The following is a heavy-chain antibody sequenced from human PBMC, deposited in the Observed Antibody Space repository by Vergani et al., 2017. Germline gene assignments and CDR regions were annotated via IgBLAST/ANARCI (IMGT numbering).Heavy chain of an antibody. Sequence: QVQLQESGPGLVKPSETLSLTCTVSGGSISSYYWSWIRQPPGKGLEWIGYIYYSGSTYYNPSLKSRVTISVDTSKNQFSLKLSSVTAADTAVYYCARGDKLAVADDYWGQGTLVTVSS. CDR3: ARGDKLAVADDY. J-gene: IGHJ4*02. V-gene: IGHV4-59*12. CDR1: GGSISSYY. CDR2: IYYSGST. D-gene: IGHD6-19*01.